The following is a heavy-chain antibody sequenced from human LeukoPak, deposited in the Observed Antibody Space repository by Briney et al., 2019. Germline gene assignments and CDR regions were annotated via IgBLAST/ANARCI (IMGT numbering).Heavy chain of an antibody. CDR3: ARSRGIAADYYYYGMDV. CDR1: GYTFTNYG. D-gene: IGHD6-13*01. J-gene: IGHJ6*02. V-gene: IGHV1-18*01. Sequence: ASVKVSCKASGYTFTNYGISWVRQAPGQGLEWMGWISAYNGNTNYAQKLQGRVTMTTDTSTSTAYMELSRLRSDDTAVYYCARSRGIAADYYYYGMDVWGQGTTVTVSS. CDR2: ISAYNGNT.